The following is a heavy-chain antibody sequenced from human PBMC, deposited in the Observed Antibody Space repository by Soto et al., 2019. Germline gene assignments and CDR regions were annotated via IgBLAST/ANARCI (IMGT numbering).Heavy chain of an antibody. CDR2: MYTDGRT. V-gene: IGHV3-66*01. D-gene: IGHD2-15*01. J-gene: IGHJ4*02. CDR1: GFTVSSSY. Sequence: EVQLVESGGDLVQPGGALRLACAASGFTVSSSYMSWVRQAPGQGLEWVSVMYTDGRTTYADAVKGRCTSSRHKSQNTMIFQMNSLRDDATAVYYCARVEALVGGSIWHGAGFAYWGQGTLVPVSA. CDR3: ARVEALVGGSIWHGAGFAY.